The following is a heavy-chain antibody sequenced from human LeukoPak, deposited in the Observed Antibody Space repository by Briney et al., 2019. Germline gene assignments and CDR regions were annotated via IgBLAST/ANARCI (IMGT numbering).Heavy chain of an antibody. Sequence: SQTLSLTCAISGDSVSSNSAAWNWIRQSPSRGLEWLGRTYYRSKWYNDYAVSVKSRITINPDTSKNQFSLQLNSVTPEDTAVYYCARAGITGTLRNYYYRGMDVWGQGTTVTVS. J-gene: IGHJ6*02. CDR1: GDSVSSNSAA. D-gene: IGHD1-20*01. V-gene: IGHV6-1*01. CDR3: ARAGITGTLRNYYYRGMDV. CDR2: TYYRSKWYN.